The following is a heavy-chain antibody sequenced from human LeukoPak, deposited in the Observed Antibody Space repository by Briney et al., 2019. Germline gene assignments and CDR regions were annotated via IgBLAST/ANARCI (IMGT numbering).Heavy chain of an antibody. D-gene: IGHD3-10*01. CDR1: GFTFSSHW. CDR3: ARGHVPGSTRHWDF. V-gene: IGHV3-74*01. J-gene: IGHJ4*02. CDR2: IRGDENEI. Sequence: GGSLRLACEASGFTFSSHWMHWVRQVPGEGRVWVARIRGDENEIDYADSVKGRFTISRADAKNALYLQMNSLRVEDTAVYFCARGHVPGSTRHWDFWGQGTLVTVSS.